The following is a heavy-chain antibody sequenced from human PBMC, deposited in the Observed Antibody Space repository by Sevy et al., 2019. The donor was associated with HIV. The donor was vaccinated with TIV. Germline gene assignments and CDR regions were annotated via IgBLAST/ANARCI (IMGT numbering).Heavy chain of an antibody. CDR2: INPHSGGT. V-gene: IGHV1-2*02. D-gene: IGHD6-25*01. J-gene: IGHJ6*02. Sequence: ASVKVSCKASGYTFTGYYIHWVRQAPGQGLEWMGWINPHSGGTNYAQKFQGRVTMTRDMSTSTAYMELSRVRSDDTAVYFCARIAAAVALNGMDVWGQGTTVTVSS. CDR1: GYTFTGYY. CDR3: ARIAAAVALNGMDV.